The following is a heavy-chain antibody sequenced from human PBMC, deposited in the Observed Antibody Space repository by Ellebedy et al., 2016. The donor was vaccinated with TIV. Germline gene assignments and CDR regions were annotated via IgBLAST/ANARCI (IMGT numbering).Heavy chain of an antibody. V-gene: IGHV1-18*04. CDR1: GYTFTTFG. Sequence: AASVKVSCKTSGYTFTTFGVSWIRQAPGQGPEWMGWISTYNGRTDFPQKFLGRHTLSTDTSTSTVYMELKSLTSDDTAVYYCVRDLFGDYYLFWGQGTLVTVSS. D-gene: IGHD3-10*02. J-gene: IGHJ4*02. CDR3: VRDLFGDYYLF. CDR2: ISTYNGRT.